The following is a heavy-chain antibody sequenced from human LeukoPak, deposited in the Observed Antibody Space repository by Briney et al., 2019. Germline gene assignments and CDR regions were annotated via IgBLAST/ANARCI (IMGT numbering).Heavy chain of an antibody. CDR3: AKSWAGPHYGMDV. CDR1: GFSFSSYA. Sequence: GGSLRLSCAASGFSFSSYAMSCVRQAPGEGLEWVSAISGSGGSTNYADSVKGRFTISRDNSKNTLYLQMNSLRAEDTAVYYCAKSWAGPHYGMDVWGKGTTVTVSS. V-gene: IGHV3-23*01. CDR2: ISGSGGST. D-gene: IGHD3-10*01. J-gene: IGHJ6*04.